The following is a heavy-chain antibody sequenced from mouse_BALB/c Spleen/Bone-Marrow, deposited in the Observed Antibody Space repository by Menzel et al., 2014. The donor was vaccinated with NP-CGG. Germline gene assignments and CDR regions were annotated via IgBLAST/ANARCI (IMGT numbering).Heavy chain of an antibody. CDR1: GFNIKDTY. Sequence: EVQLQQSGAELMKPGASVKLSCTASGFNIKDTYMHWVKQRPEQGLEWIGRIDPANGNTKYDPKFQGKATITADTSSNTAYLQLSSLTSEDTAVDYCARWELGRAWFAYWGQGTLVTVSA. J-gene: IGHJ3*01. CDR2: IDPANGNT. D-gene: IGHD4-1*01. V-gene: IGHV14-3*02. CDR3: ARWELGRAWFAY.